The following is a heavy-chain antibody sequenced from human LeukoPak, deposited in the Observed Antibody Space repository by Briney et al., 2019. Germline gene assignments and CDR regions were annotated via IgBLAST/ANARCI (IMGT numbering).Heavy chain of an antibody. Sequence: PGRSLRLSCAASGFTFDDCAMHWVRQAPGKGLEWVSGISWNSGSIGYADSVKGRFTISRDNAKNSLYLQMNSLRAEDTAVYYCARSVDTALRDDYWGQGTLVSVSS. D-gene: IGHD5-18*01. J-gene: IGHJ4*02. CDR1: GFTFDDCA. V-gene: IGHV3-9*01. CDR2: ISWNSGSI. CDR3: ARSVDTALRDDY.